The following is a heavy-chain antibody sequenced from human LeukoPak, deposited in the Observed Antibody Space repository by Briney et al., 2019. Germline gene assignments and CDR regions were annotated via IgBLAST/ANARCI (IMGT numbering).Heavy chain of an antibody. Sequence: ASVKVSCKASGYTFTGYYMRWVQQAPGQGLEWMGWINPNSGGTNYAQKFQGRVTMTRDTSISTAYMELSRLRSDDTAVYYCATRRRGGSYYVYWGQGTLVTVSP. V-gene: IGHV1-2*02. D-gene: IGHD1-26*01. CDR3: ATRRRGGSYYVY. J-gene: IGHJ4*02. CDR1: GYTFTGYY. CDR2: INPNSGGT.